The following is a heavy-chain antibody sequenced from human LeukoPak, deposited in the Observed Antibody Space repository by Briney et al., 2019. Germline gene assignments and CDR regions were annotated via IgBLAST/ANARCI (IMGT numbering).Heavy chain of an antibody. CDR1: GFTFTSYP. J-gene: IGHJ4*02. V-gene: IGHV3-23*01. Sequence: GGSLRLSCAASGFTFTSYPMNWVRQAPGKGLEWVATIASDGFMAYYADSLKGRFVISRDNSQQTIYLQMNSLRADDTAVYYCAKDLFLFFGDSRGQGTLVTVAS. CDR3: AKDLFLFFGDS. CDR2: IASDGFMA. D-gene: IGHD3-10*01.